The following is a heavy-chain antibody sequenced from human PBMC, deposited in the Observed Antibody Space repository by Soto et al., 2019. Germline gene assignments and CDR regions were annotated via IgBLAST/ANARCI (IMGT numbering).Heavy chain of an antibody. CDR2: IYSGGDT. D-gene: IGHD3-10*01. CDR3: TRAGSDPGNFYISNYYAMDV. V-gene: IGHV3-53*01. J-gene: IGHJ6*02. Sequence: PGGSMRLSCAASGFSVSSDYMSWVRQAPGKGLEWVSLIYSGGDTYYADSVKGGFTISRDISSNTIYLHMTSLRADDTAIYYCTRAGSDPGNFYISNYYAMDVCGRGTTVTVSS. CDR1: GFSVSSDY.